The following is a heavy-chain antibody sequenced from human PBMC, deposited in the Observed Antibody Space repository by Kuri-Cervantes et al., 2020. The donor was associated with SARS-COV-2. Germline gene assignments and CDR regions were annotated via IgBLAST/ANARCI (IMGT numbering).Heavy chain of an antibody. CDR2: INPSGGST. CDR1: GYTFTSYY. V-gene: IGHV1-46*01. D-gene: IGHD3-3*01. J-gene: IGHJ5*02. CDR3: ARGDYDFWSGPGNNWFDP. Sequence: ASVKVSCKASGYTFTSYYMHWVRQAPGQGLEWMGIINPSGGSTSYAQKFQGRVTMTRDTSISTAYMELSRLRSDDTAVYYCARGDYDFWSGPGNNWFDPWGQGTLVTRLL.